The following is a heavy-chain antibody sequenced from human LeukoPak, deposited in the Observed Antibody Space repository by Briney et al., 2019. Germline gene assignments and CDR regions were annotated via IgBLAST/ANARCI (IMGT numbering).Heavy chain of an antibody. D-gene: IGHD1-26*01. V-gene: IGHV3-30*03. CDR2: ISYDGRNE. J-gene: IGHJ4*02. CDR1: GFTFSSYG. Sequence: PGRSLRLSCAASGFTFSSYGMHWVRQAPGKGLEWVAAISYDGRNEYYADSVKGRFTISRDNAKNTLYLQMNSLRAEDTAVYYCARLLNSGSYLDNWGQGTLVTVSS. CDR3: ARLLNSGSYLDN.